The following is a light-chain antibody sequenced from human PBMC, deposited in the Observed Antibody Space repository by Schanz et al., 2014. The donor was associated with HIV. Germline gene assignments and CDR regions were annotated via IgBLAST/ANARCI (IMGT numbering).Light chain of an antibody. CDR3: QQYYSIPWT. Sequence: DIVMTQSPDSLPVSLGERATIPCKSSQSVLYSSNNETYLAWYQQKPGQPPKLLIYRASNRKVGVPDRFSGSVSGTDFTLTISGLQAEDVAVYYCQQYYSIPWTFGQGTKVEIK. CDR2: RAS. V-gene: IGKV4-1*01. CDR1: QSVLYSSNNETY. J-gene: IGKJ1*01.